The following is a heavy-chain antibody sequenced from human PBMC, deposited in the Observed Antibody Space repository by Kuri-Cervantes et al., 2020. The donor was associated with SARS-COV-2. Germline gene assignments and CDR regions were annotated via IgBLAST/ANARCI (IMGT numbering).Heavy chain of an antibody. CDR3: ARSYYDYIWGSYRPEALDY. V-gene: IGHV3-30-3*01. CDR1: GFPFSSYA. Sequence: GESLKISCAASGFPFSSYAMHWVRQAPGKGLEWVAVISYDGSNKYYADSVKGRFTISRENSKSTLYLQMNSMGAEDTAVYYCARSYYDYIWGSYRPEALDYWGQGTLVTVSS. D-gene: IGHD3-16*02. J-gene: IGHJ4*02. CDR2: ISYDGSNK.